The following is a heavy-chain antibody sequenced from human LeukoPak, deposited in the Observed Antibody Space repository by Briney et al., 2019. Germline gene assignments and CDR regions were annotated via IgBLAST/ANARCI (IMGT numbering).Heavy chain of an antibody. CDR2: MYYSGST. CDR3: ARDKWVKAGSSWLHYAMDV. V-gene: IGHV4-30-4*01. J-gene: IGHJ6*02. D-gene: IGHD6-13*01. Sequence: SSQTLSLTCTVSGGSIRSDDSYWTWMRQTPGKGLEWIGYMYYSGSTYFNPSLKSRVSISEDTSKSQISPKLTSVTAADTAVYYCARDKWVKAGSSWLHYAMDVWGQGTTVIVSS. CDR1: GGSIRSDDSY.